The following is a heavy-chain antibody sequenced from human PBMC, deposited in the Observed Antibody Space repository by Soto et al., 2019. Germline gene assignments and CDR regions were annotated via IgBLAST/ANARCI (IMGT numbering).Heavy chain of an antibody. CDR1: GFTFSSYS. V-gene: IGHV3-21*01. J-gene: IGHJ3*02. D-gene: IGHD2-21*02. CDR3: AREGGVVVTAFDAFDI. CDR2: ISSSSSYI. Sequence: GGSLRLSCAASGFTFSSYSMNWVRQAPGKGLEWVSSISSSSSYIYYADSVKGRFTISRDNAKDSLYLQMNSLRAEDTAVYYCAREGGVVVTAFDAFDIWGQGTMVTVSS.